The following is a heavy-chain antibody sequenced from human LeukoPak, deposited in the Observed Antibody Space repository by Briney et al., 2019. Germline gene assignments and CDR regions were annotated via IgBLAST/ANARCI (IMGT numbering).Heavy chain of an antibody. CDR3: ARASLGDSSGYYYYYYGMDV. Sequence: PSETLSLTCTVSGGSISSYYWSWIRQPPGKGLEWIGYIYYSGSTNYNPSLKSRVTISVDTSKNQFSLKLSSVTAADTAVYYCARASLGDSSGYYYYYYGMDVWGQGTTVTVSS. CDR2: IYYSGST. D-gene: IGHD3-22*01. J-gene: IGHJ6*02. CDR1: GGSISSYY. V-gene: IGHV4-59*01.